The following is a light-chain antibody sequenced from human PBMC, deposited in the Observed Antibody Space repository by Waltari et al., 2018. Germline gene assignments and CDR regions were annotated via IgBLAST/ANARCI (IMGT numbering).Light chain of an antibody. V-gene: IGLV1-40*01. CDR1: SSNIGAGHD. CDR3: QSYDSSLSAYV. CDR2: GHS. Sequence: QSVLTQPPSVSGAPGQRVTLSCTGSSSNIGAGHDVHWYQQLPGTAPKILIYGHSQRPSGFPARFSGSKSGTSASLAISGLQAEDEADYYCQSYDSSLSAYVFGTGTKVTVL. J-gene: IGLJ1*01.